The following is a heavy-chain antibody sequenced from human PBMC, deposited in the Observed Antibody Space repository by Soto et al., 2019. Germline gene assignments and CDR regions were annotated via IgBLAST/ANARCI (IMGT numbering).Heavy chain of an antibody. Sequence: ASVKVSCKASGYTFTGYYMHWVRQAPGQGLEWMGWINPNSGGTNYAQKFQGWVTMTRDTSISTAYMGLSRLRSDDTAVYYCARDAGLAPDYWYFDLWGRGTLVTVSS. CDR1: GYTFTGYY. CDR3: ARDAGLAPDYWYFDL. J-gene: IGHJ2*01. V-gene: IGHV1-2*04. CDR2: INPNSGGT. D-gene: IGHD2-15*01.